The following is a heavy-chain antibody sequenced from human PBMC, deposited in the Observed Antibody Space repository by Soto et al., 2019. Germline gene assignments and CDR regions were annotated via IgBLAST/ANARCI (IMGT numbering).Heavy chain of an antibody. V-gene: IGHV1-69*04. D-gene: IGHD6-6*01. CDR2: IIPILGIA. Sequence: GASVKVSCKASGGTFSSYTISWVRQAPGQGLEWMGRIIPILGIANYAQKFQGRVTITADKSTSTAYMELSSLRSEDTAVYYCARDDEVKGYSSSSGDNWFDPWGQGTLVTVSS. J-gene: IGHJ5*02. CDR3: ARDDEVKGYSSSSGDNWFDP. CDR1: GGTFSSYT.